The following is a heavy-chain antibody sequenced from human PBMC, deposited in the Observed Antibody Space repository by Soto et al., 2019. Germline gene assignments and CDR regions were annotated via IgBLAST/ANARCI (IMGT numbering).Heavy chain of an antibody. V-gene: IGHV3-7*04. Sequence: PGGSLRLSCAASGFTFTSYWMSWVRQAPGKGLEWVANIKQDGSEKYYVDSVKGRFTISRDNAKNSLYLQMNSLRAEDTAVYYCVRDYYDSSGYYPRFEYWGQGTLVTVTS. CDR1: GFTFTSYW. J-gene: IGHJ4*02. CDR3: VRDYYDSSGYYPRFEY. D-gene: IGHD3-22*01. CDR2: IKQDGSEK.